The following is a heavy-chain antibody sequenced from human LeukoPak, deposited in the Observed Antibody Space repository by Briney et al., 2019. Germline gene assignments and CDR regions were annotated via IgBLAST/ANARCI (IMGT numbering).Heavy chain of an antibody. Sequence: PGGSLTLSCAAAGFTFTASWMTTVRQAPRQGLEWVANINQDESDKYYADSVKGRFTISRDNAKNSLYVQMNSLRVEDTAVYYCARGHYGMDVWGQGTTVTVSS. J-gene: IGHJ6*02. CDR3: ARGHYGMDV. CDR2: INQDESDK. CDR1: GFTFTASW. V-gene: IGHV3-7*01.